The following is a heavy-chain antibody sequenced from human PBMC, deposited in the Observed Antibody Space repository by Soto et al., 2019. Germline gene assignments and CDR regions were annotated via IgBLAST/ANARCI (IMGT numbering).Heavy chain of an antibody. CDR3: ARYSGSGYARIMDV. J-gene: IGHJ6*02. CDR2: IYYNGNT. V-gene: IGHV4-61*01. D-gene: IGHD5-12*01. CDR1: GGSISSGSHY. Sequence: SETLSLTCLVSGGSISSGSHYWNWIRQTPGRGPEWMGYIYYNGNTNYNPSIKSRLAISVDTSKNQFSLKLTSVTAADTAVYYCARYSGSGYARIMDVWGQGTTVTVSS.